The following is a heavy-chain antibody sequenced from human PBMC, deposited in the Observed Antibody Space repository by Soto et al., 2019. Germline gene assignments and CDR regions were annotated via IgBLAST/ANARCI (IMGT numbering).Heavy chain of an antibody. CDR3: ARVLYDYVWGSYRFFDY. CDR1: GGSFSGYY. D-gene: IGHD3-16*02. CDR2: INHSGST. V-gene: IGHV4-34*01. Sequence: PSETLSLTCAFYGGSFSGYYWSWIRQPPGKGLEWIGEINHSGSTNYNPSLKSRVTISVDTSKNQFSLKLSSVTAADTAVYYCARVLYDYVWGSYRFFDYWGQGTLVTVSS. J-gene: IGHJ4*02.